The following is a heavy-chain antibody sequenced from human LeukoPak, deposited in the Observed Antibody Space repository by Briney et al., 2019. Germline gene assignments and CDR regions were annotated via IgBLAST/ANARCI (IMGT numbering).Heavy chain of an antibody. V-gene: IGHV3-11*01. Sequence: GGSLRLSCAASGFTFSDYYMSWIRQAPGKGLEWVSYISSSGSTIYYADSVKGRFTISRDNAKNSLYLQMNSLRAEDTAVYYCARHLNIAAAGTGYFHHWAQATLVPVSS. D-gene: IGHD6-13*01. CDR1: GFTFSDYY. J-gene: IGHJ1*01. CDR3: ARHLNIAAAGTGYFHH. CDR2: ISSSGSTI.